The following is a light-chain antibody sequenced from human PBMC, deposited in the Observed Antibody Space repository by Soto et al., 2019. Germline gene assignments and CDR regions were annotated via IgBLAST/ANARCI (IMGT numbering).Light chain of an antibody. CDR3: SSYAGSNNFV. CDR2: EVT. CDR1: SSDVGGYDY. V-gene: IGLV2-8*01. J-gene: IGLJ1*01. Sequence: QSALTQPPSASGSPGQSVTIPCTGTSSDVGGYDYVSWYQQHPGKAPKLMIYEVTKRPSGVPDRLSGSKSGNTASLTVSGLQAEDEADYYCSSYAGSNNFVFGTGTKVTVL.